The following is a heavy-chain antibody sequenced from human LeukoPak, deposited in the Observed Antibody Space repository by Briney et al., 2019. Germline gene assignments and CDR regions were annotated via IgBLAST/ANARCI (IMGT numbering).Heavy chain of an antibody. CDR2: IYWDNDK. CDR1: GFSLITGGVG. Sequence: ESGPTLVNPTQTLTLTCTFSGFSLITGGVGVGWIRQPPGKALEWLALIYWDNDKRYSPSLKSRLTITKDIYINQVVLTMTNVDPADTATYYCAHAQSRFKGRAAAGTDFFDYWGQGTQVTVSS. J-gene: IGHJ4*02. V-gene: IGHV2-5*02. CDR3: AHAQSRFKGRAAAGTDFFDY. D-gene: IGHD6-13*01.